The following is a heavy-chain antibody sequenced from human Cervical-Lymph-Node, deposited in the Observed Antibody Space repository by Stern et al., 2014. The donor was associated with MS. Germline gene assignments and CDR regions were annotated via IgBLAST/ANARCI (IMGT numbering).Heavy chain of an antibody. CDR2: IKHKGHGGTA. CDR3: AEIGPGY. V-gene: IGHV3-15*01. D-gene: IGHD2/OR15-2a*01. CDR1: GFTFSNSW. J-gene: IGHJ4*02. Sequence: EVHLVESGGGLVKPGGSLRLSCAASGFTFSNSWMTWVRQAPGEGLEWIGHIKHKGHGGTADYATFVKGRFTLSRDDSKSTAYLEMNSLTTEDTAVYYCAEIGPGYWGQGSLVTVSS.